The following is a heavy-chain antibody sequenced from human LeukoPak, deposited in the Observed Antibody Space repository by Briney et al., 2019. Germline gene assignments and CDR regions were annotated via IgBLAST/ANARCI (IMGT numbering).Heavy chain of an antibody. CDR3: ARSNLRFLEWLLHY. CDR1: GYTFTGYH. CDR2: INPNSGGT. D-gene: IGHD3-3*01. Sequence: ASVKVSCKASGYTFTGYHMHWVRQAPGQGLEWMGRINPNSGGTNYAQKFQGRVTMTRDTSISTAYMELSRLRSDDTAVYYCARSNLRFLEWLLHYWGQGTLVTVSS. J-gene: IGHJ4*02. V-gene: IGHV1-2*06.